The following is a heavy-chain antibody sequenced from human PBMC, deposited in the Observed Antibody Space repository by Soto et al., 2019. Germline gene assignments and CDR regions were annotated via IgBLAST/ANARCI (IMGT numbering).Heavy chain of an antibody. V-gene: IGHV3-66*01. Sequence: GGYLRHSYAASGFTVSSNYMSWVRQAPGKGLEWVSVIYSGGSTYYADSVKGRFTISRDNSKNTLYLQMNSLRAEDTAVYYCASLGYCSGGSCYSATYYFDYWGQGTLVTVSA. CDR3: ASLGYCSGGSCYSATYYFDY. CDR1: GFTVSSNY. J-gene: IGHJ4*02. D-gene: IGHD2-15*01. CDR2: IYSGGST.